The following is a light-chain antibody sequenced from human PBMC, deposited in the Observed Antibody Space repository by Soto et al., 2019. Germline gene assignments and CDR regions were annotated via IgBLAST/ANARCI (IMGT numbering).Light chain of an antibody. CDR1: QSLVYSDGNAY. J-gene: IGKJ2*01. Sequence: DVVMTQSPLSLPVTLGQPASISCRSSQSLVYSDGNAYLNWFHQRPGQSPRRLIYKVSYRDSGXPXRXNGSGSGTDFTLKISRVEAEDVGVSYCMQGTHWPPYTFGQGTKLEIK. CDR2: KVS. V-gene: IGKV2-30*01. CDR3: MQGTHWPPYT.